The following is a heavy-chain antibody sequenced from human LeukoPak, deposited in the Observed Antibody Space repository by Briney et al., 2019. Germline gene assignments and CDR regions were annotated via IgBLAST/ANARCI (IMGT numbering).Heavy chain of an antibody. D-gene: IGHD1-26*01. V-gene: IGHV3-23*01. CDR2: ISGSGGST. Sequence: PGRSLRLSCAASGFTFDDYAMHWARQAPGKGLEWVSAISGSGGSTYYADSVKGRFTISRDNSKNTLYLQMNSLRAEDTAVYYCAKDSGSYPEFDYWGQGTLVTVSS. CDR1: GFTFDDYA. J-gene: IGHJ4*02. CDR3: AKDSGSYPEFDY.